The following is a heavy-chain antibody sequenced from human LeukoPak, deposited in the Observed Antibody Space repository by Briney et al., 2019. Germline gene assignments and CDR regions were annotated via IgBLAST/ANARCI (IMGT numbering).Heavy chain of an antibody. J-gene: IGHJ6*02. CDR1: GGSFSGYY. Sequence: SETLSLTCAVYGGSFSGYYWSWIRQPPGKGLEWIGEINHSGSTNYNPSLKSRVTISVDTSKNQFSLKLSSVTAADTAVYYCSRSRRWCSTSCYFYYYYGMDVWGQGTTVTVSS. CDR2: INHSGST. CDR3: SRSRRWCSTSCYFYYYYGMDV. D-gene: IGHD2-2*01. V-gene: IGHV4-34*01.